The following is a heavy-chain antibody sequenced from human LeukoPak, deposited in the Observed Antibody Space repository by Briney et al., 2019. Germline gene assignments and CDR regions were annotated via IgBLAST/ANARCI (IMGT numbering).Heavy chain of an antibody. D-gene: IGHD3-10*01. V-gene: IGHV6-1*01. J-gene: IGHJ5*02. CDR3: ARDGYYGSGSISEFDP. CDR2: TYYRSKWYN. CDR1: GDSVSSNSAA. Sequence: ASQTLSLTCAISGDSVSSNSAAWNWIRQSPSRGLEWLGRTYYRSKWYNDYAVSEKSRITINPDTSKNQFSLQLNSVTPEDTAVYYCARDGYYGSGSISEFDPWGQGTLVTVSS.